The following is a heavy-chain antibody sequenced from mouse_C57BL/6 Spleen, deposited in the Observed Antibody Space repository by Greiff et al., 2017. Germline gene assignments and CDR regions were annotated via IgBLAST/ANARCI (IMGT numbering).Heavy chain of an antibody. CDR3: ARGGSTFYFDY. CDR2: ISGGGGNT. Sequence: EVKVVESGGGLVKPGGSLKLSCAASGFTFSSYTMSWVRQTPEKRLEWVATISGGGGNTYYPDSVKGRFAISRDNAKNTLYLLMSSLRSEDTALYYCARGGSTFYFDYWGPGTTLTVSS. CDR1: GFTFSSYT. V-gene: IGHV5-9*01. J-gene: IGHJ2*01. D-gene: IGHD1-1*01.